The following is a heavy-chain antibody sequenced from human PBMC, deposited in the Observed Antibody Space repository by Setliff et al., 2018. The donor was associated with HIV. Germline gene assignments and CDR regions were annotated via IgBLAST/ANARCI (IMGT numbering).Heavy chain of an antibody. CDR2: MYASGST. CDR3: ARGPSGTYYREFDF. V-gene: IGHV4-59*11. CDR1: GGSFSVHY. D-gene: IGHD1-26*01. Sequence: TLSLTCTVSGGSFSVHYWSWLRQPPGKGLEWIGYMYASGSTDYNPSLKSRVTISVDRFRNQFSLQLRSVTAADTAVYYCARGPSGTYYREFDFWGQGTLVTVSS. J-gene: IGHJ4*02.